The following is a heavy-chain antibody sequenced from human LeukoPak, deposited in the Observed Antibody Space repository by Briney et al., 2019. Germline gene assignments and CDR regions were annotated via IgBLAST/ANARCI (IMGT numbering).Heavy chain of an antibody. J-gene: IGHJ4*02. CDR2: INQSGST. Sequence: PSETLSLTCAVEGGSFSGFYWTWVRQPPGKGLEWIGEINQSGSTNYNSSLKSRVTVSLDTSKNHFSLNLGSVTAADTAVYYCASPGGSSSWWGQGTLVTVSS. CDR3: ASPGGSSSW. D-gene: IGHD6-13*01. CDR1: GGSFSGFY. V-gene: IGHV4-34*01.